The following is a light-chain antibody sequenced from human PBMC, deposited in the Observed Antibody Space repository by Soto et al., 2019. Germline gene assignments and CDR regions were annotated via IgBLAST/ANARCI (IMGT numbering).Light chain of an antibody. CDR3: QQFWT. CDR1: QSVSSSY. CDR2: GAS. J-gene: IGKJ1*01. V-gene: IGKV3-20*01. Sequence: VLTQSPGTLSLSPGDSATPSCRASQSVSSSYLAWYQQKPGKAPRLLIYGASSRATGIPDRFSGSGSGTDFTLTISRLEPEDFAVHYCQQFWTCGQGTKVDI.